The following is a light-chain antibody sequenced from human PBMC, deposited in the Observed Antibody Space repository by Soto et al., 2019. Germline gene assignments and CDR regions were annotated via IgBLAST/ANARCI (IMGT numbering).Light chain of an antibody. CDR1: RDVGSD. CDR3: LQDYGDSWT. CDR2: AAS. Sequence: TQMTQSPLSLSASVGEKIFITCRASRDVGSDVSWYQQKPGQAPKIVIYAASNLSTGVPSRFRGRRSGTEFTLTISRLQPEDFESYYCLQDYGDSWTFGQGTKVDIK. V-gene: IGKV1-6*01. J-gene: IGKJ1*01.